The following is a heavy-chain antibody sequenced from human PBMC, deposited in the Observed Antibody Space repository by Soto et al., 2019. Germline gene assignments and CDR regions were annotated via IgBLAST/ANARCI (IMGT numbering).Heavy chain of an antibody. Sequence: SETLSLTCTVSGDSISKKYWNWIRQPPGKGLEWIWYIYDSGSTNYNPSLQSRVTISLDRSNNQFSLKLTSVIAADTAVYYCAGSVAGYYFDYWGQGTLVTVSS. V-gene: IGHV4-59*01. CDR2: IYDSGST. J-gene: IGHJ4*02. CDR1: GDSISKKY. CDR3: AGSVAGYYFDY. D-gene: IGHD6-19*01.